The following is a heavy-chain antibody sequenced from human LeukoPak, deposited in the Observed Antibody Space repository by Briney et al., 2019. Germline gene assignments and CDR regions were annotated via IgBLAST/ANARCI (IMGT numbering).Heavy chain of an antibody. CDR3: ARQMVWGVQYYFDY. V-gene: IGHV4-39*01. CDR2: IFRSGTA. J-gene: IGHJ4*02. Sequence: PAETLSLTCTVSGVSICSTTYYWGWIRQPPGKGLEFIGIIFRSGTAYYNPSLRSRVAISVDTSTNQFSLWLSSVTAADTAVYFCARQMVWGVQYYFDYWGQGTLVTVSS. CDR1: GVSICSTTYY. D-gene: IGHD3-10*01.